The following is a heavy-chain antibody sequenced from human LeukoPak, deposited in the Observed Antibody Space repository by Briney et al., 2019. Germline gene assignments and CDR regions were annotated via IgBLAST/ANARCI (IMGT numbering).Heavy chain of an antibody. CDR1: GGSISSGSHY. CDR2: IYTSGST. J-gene: IGHJ4*02. V-gene: IGHV4-61*02. D-gene: IGHD6-6*01. Sequence: PSQTLSLTCTVSGGSISSGSHYWNWIRQPAGKGLEWIGRIYTSGSTNYNPSLKSRVTISVDTSKNQFSLRLSSVTAADTAVYYCARTGPYSSSPSDYWGQGTLVTVSS. CDR3: ARTGPYSSSPSDY.